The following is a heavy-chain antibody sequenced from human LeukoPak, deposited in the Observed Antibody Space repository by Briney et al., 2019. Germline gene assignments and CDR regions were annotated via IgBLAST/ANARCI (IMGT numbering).Heavy chain of an antibody. CDR3: ARESPPTPPRNSPRYSSSWPVGY. CDR1: GFTLSSYW. V-gene: IGHV3-74*01. D-gene: IGHD6-13*01. J-gene: IGHJ4*02. CDR2: SNSGGSST. Sequence: GGSLRLSCAASGFTLSSYWMHWVRQAPGKGLVWVSRSNSGGSSTSYADSVKGRFTISRDNSKNTLYLQMNSLRAEDTAVYYCARESPPTPPRNSPRYSSSWPVGYWGQGTLVTVSS.